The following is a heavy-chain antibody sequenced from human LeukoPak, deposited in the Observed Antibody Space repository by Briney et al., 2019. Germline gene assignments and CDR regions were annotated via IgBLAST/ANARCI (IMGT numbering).Heavy chain of an antibody. Sequence: SSGSYYWSWVRQAPGKGLEWVANIKQDGSEKYYVDSVKGRFTISRDNAKNSLYLQMNSLRAEDTAVYYCARTLDWGQGTLVTVSS. CDR1: SSGSYY. CDR2: IKQDGSEK. CDR3: ARTLD. J-gene: IGHJ4*02. V-gene: IGHV3-7*01.